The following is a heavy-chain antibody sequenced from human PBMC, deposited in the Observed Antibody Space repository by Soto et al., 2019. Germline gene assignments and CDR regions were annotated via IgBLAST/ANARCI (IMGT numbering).Heavy chain of an antibody. J-gene: IGHJ4*02. CDR3: VRDRGYSGFFY. Sequence: GGSLRLSCAASGFTFSDYYMSWIRQAPGKGLEWVSYITSSRSNFTNYADSVEGRFTISRDNAKNSVYLQMDSLRVEDTAVYYCVRDRGYSGFFYWGQGALVTVSS. V-gene: IGHV3-11*06. CDR2: ITSSRSNFT. D-gene: IGHD5-12*01. CDR1: GFTFSDYY.